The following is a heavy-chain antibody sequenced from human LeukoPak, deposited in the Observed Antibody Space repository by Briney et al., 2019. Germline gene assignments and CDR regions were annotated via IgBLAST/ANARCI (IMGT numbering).Heavy chain of an antibody. D-gene: IGHD6-19*01. V-gene: IGHV3-48*04. J-gene: IGHJ4*02. Sequence: GGFLRLSCAASGFTFSSYSMNWVRQAPGKGLEWVSYISSSSSTIYYADSVKGRFTISRDNAKNSLYLQMNSLRAEDTAVYYCARANSGWFDYWGQGTLVTVSS. CDR3: ARANSGWFDY. CDR1: GFTFSSYS. CDR2: ISSSSSTI.